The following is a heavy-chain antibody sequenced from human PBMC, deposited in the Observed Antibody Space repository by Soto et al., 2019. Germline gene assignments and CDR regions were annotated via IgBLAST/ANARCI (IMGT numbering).Heavy chain of an antibody. CDR2: INPNSGGT. CDR1: GYTFTVYY. J-gene: IGHJ6*02. Sequence: ASVKVSCKASGYTFTVYYMHWVRPAPGPVLEWMGWINPNSGGTNYAQKFQGRVTMTRDTSISTAYMELSRLRSDDTAVYYCARDLRGSSWYEEYYYYYGMDGWGQGTTVTFSS. CDR3: ARDLRGSSWYEEYYYYYGMDG. D-gene: IGHD6-13*01. V-gene: IGHV1-2*02.